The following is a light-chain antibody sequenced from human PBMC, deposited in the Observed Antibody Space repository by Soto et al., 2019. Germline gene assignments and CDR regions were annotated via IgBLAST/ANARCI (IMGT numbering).Light chain of an antibody. CDR3: QHYDNFPVT. CDR2: EAS. J-gene: IGKJ4*01. V-gene: IGKV1-33*01. Sequence: DIQMTQSPSSLSASVGDRVTITCQASQDISNYLNWYRQRAGQAPQLLIYEASNLQTGVSSRFSGTGSGTDFTFTISSLQLEDSATYYCQHYDNFPVTFGGGTKVEIK. CDR1: QDISNY.